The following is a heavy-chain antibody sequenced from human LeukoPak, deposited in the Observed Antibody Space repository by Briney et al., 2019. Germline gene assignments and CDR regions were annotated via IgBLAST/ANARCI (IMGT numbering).Heavy chain of an antibody. CDR3: ARDQYCSGGSCYSDGY. D-gene: IGHD2-15*01. Sequence: GGSLRLSCAASGFTVSSNYMSWVRQAPGKGLEWVSVIYSGGSTYYADSVKGRFTISRDNSKNTLYLQMNSLRAEDTAVYYCARDQYCSGGSCYSDGYWGQGTLVTVSP. CDR2: IYSGGST. CDR1: GFTVSSNY. J-gene: IGHJ4*02. V-gene: IGHV3-53*01.